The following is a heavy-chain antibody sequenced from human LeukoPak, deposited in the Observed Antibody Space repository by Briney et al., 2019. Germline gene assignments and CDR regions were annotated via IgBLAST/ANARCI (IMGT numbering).Heavy chain of an antibody. Sequence: SETLSLTCAVYGGSFSGYYWSWIRQPPGKGLEWIGEINRSGSTNYNPSLKSRVTISVDTSKNQFSLKLSSVTAADTAVYYCARGFHDYWGQGTPVTVSS. CDR1: GGSFSGYY. V-gene: IGHV4-34*01. CDR2: INRSGST. J-gene: IGHJ4*02. CDR3: ARGFHDY.